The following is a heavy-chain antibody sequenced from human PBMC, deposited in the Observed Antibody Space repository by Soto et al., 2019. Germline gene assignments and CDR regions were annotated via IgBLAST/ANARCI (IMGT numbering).Heavy chain of an antibody. CDR2: VTGSGGST. CDR1: GFSFSTYA. J-gene: IGHJ4*02. V-gene: IGHV3-23*01. Sequence: GGSLRLSCASSGFSFSTYAMSWVRQAPGKGLEWVSLVTGSGGSTYYADSVKGRFTISRDNSKNTLYLQLNSLRVEDTAEYYCAKESRYCPTPRCHFDFWGQGTLATVSS. D-gene: IGHD2-8*01. CDR3: AKESRYCPTPRCHFDF.